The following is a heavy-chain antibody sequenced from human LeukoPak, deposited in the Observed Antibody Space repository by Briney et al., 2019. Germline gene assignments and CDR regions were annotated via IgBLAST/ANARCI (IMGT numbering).Heavy chain of an antibody. D-gene: IGHD5-18*01. CDR2: ISSSSSYI. J-gene: IGHJ4*02. CDR1: GFTFSTYS. CDR3: ARGLVNTALDY. V-gene: IGHV3-21*01. Sequence: PGGSLRLSCAASGFTFSTYSMNWVRQVPGKGLEWVSSISSSSSYIYYADSVKGRFTISRDNAKNSLYLQMNSLRAEDTAVYYCARGLVNTALDYWGQGTLVTVSS.